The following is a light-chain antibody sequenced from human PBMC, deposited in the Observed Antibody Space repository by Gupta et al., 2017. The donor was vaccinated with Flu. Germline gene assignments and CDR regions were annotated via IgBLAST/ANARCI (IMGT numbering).Light chain of an antibody. J-gene: IGKJ3*01. CDR2: AAS. Sequence: DIQMTQSPSSLSASIGDRVTITCRTSQTISSYLNWYQQKPGKAPKVLIYAASVLQSGVPERFSGSGSGTDFTLTISSLQPEDFATYYCQHSGTFGPGTKVDI. CDR1: QTISSY. V-gene: IGKV1-39*01. CDR3: QHSGT.